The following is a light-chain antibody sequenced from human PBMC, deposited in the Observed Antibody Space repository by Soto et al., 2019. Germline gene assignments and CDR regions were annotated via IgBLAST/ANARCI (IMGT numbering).Light chain of an antibody. V-gene: IGKV4-1*01. CDR2: WAS. J-gene: IGKJ2*01. Sequence: DIVMTQSPDSLAVSLGERATINCKSSQSVLYSSNNKNYLAWYQLKPGQPPKLLIYWASTRESGVPDRFSGSGSGTDFTITISSLQAEDVAVYYCQQYYGTPYTFGQGTKLEIK. CDR3: QQYYGTPYT. CDR1: QSVLYSSNNKNY.